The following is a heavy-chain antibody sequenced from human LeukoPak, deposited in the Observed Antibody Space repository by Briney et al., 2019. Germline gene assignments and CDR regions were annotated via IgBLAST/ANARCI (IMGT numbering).Heavy chain of an antibody. J-gene: IGHJ4*02. D-gene: IGHD6-13*01. CDR3: ARPPNIAAAGQD. CDR1: GFTFSSYW. Sequence: GGSLRLSCAASGFTFSSYWMSWVRQAPGKGLEWVANIKRDGSEKYYMDSVKGRFTISRDNAKSSLYLQMNSLRAEDTAVYYCARPPNIAAAGQDWGQGTLVTVSS. CDR2: IKRDGSEK. V-gene: IGHV3-7*01.